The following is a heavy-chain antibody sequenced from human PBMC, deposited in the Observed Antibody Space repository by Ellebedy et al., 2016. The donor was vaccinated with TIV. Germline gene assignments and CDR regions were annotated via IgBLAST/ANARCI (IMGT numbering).Heavy chain of an antibody. CDR2: INPNDATT. V-gene: IGHV1-46*04. Sequence: AASVKVSCKASGYTFTDYYMHWVRQAPGQGLEWMGLINPNDATTSYAQQLQGRVTMTADTYTRTLYMHMSSLTSEDTAVYYCVRALCGCDCYSLYFQHWGQGTLVTVSS. J-gene: IGHJ1*01. CDR1: GYTFTDYY. D-gene: IGHD2-21*02. CDR3: VRALCGCDCYSLYFQH.